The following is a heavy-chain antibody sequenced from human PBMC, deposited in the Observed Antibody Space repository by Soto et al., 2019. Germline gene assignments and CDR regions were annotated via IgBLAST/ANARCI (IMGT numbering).Heavy chain of an antibody. CDR3: ARSPGIGNDGSSTRGRNIDY. CDR1: GGSISRGGNY. Sequence: PSETLSLTCTVSGGSISRGGNYLTWIRQHPWKGLEWIGYIYYSGSTYYNPSLKSRVTISVDTSKNQFSLRLNSVTAADTAVYYCARSPGIGNDGSSTRGRNIDYWGQGTLVTVSS. D-gene: IGHD2-2*01. J-gene: IGHJ4*02. CDR2: IYYSGST. V-gene: IGHV4-31*03.